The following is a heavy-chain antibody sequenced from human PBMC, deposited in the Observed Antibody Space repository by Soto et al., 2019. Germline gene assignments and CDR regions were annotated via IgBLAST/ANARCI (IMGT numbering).Heavy chain of an antibody. CDR2: IYSGGST. V-gene: IGHV3-53*01. D-gene: IGHD3-10*01. CDR3: AKDPQTYYYGSGSFRYGMDV. Sequence: GGSLRHPHAGSGVTVSSDHLSWVRPAPGKGLDWVSVIYSGGSTYYAEPEKGRFTFSRDNSKNTLYLQMNSLRAEDTAVYYCAKDPQTYYYGSGSFRYGMDVWGQGTTVTVSS. CDR1: GVTVSSDH. J-gene: IGHJ6*02.